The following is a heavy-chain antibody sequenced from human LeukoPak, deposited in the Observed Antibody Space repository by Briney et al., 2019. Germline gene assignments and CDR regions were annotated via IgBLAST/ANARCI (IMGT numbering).Heavy chain of an antibody. CDR2: INPSGRI. CDR3: ARGRQEVSMIVVVMTAVSYYLDV. Sequence: PSETLSLTCAVYGGSFSGYYWTWIRQAPGKGLEWIGEINPSGRISYNPSLKSRLTISVDASKDQFSLNLRSLTAADTAVYYCARGRQEVSMIVVVMTAVSYYLDVWGKGTTVTVS. V-gene: IGHV4-34*01. CDR1: GGSFSGYY. D-gene: IGHD3-22*01. J-gene: IGHJ6*03.